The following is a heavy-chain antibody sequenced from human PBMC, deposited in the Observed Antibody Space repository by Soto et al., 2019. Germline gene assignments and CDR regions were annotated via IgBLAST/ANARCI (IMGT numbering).Heavy chain of an antibody. Sequence: GGSLRLSCAASGFAFSSFAMNWVRQAPGKGLEWVSTISDSGGSTYYADSVKGRFTISRDNSKNTLYLQMNSLRAEDTALYYCAKARFLCGYDPTGGGMDVWGQGTTVTVAS. CDR2: ISDSGGST. CDR3: AKARFLCGYDPTGGGMDV. CDR1: GFAFSSFA. V-gene: IGHV3-23*01. D-gene: IGHD3-3*01. J-gene: IGHJ6*02.